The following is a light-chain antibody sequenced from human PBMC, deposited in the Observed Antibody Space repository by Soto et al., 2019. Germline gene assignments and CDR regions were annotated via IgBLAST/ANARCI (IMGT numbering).Light chain of an antibody. Sequence: QLVLTQPPSVSEAPGQRVTISCTGSSSNIGAGYEAHWYQQVPGTAPKLLIYENNNRPSGVPDRFSGSKSGTSASLAITGLQAEYEAEYYCQSYDSSLSGYVFGTGTKVTVL. J-gene: IGLJ1*01. V-gene: IGLV1-40*01. CDR2: ENN. CDR3: QSYDSSLSGYV. CDR1: SSNIGAGYE.